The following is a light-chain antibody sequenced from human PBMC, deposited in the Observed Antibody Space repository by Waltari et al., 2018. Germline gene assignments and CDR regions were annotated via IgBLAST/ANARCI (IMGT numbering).Light chain of an antibody. Sequence: DIQMTQSPSSLSASVGVRVTITCQASRDINNYLNWYQQKPGKAPKLLIYDASTLETGVPSRFSGSGSGTDFVFTISRLQPEDIATYYCQHYDGVPPWTFGQGTRVDFK. V-gene: IGKV1-33*01. CDR1: RDINNY. CDR3: QHYDGVPPWT. J-gene: IGKJ1*01. CDR2: DAS.